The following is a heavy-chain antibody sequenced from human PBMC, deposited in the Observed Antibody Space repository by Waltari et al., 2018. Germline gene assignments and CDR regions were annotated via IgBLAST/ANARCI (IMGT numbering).Heavy chain of an antibody. CDR1: GGSLSSYY. Sequence: QVQLQESGPGLVKPSETLSLTCTVSGGSLSSYYWSWIRQPPGKGLEWIGYIYYSGSTNYNPSRKSRVTISVDTSKNQFSLKLSSVTAADTAVYYCARESGSSSSFDYWGQGTLVTVSS. J-gene: IGHJ4*02. D-gene: IGHD6-6*01. CDR3: ARESGSSSSFDY. CDR2: IYYSGST. V-gene: IGHV4-59*01.